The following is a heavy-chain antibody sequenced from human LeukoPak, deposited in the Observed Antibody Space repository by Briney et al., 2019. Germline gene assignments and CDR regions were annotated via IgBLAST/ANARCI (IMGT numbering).Heavy chain of an antibody. V-gene: IGHV3-30*01. CDR1: GFTFSSYA. J-gene: IGHJ4*02. CDR2: ISYDGSNK. CDR3: ARVGYDTPYDY. Sequence: GRSLRLSCAASGFTFSSYAMHWVRQAPGKGLEWAAVISYDGSNKYYADSVKGRFTISRDNSKNTLYLQMNSLRAEDTAVYYCARVGYDTPYDYWGQGTLVTVSS. D-gene: IGHD3-3*01.